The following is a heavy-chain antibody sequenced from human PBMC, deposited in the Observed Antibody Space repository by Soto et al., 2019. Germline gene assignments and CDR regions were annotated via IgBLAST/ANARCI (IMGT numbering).Heavy chain of an antibody. D-gene: IGHD2-2*01. J-gene: IGHJ5*02. CDR1: GYTFANYY. V-gene: IGHV1-46*03. Sequence: QVQLVQSGAEVKKPGASVKVSCTASGYTFANYYINCVRQAPGQGREWMGVINPSGGSASYRQKFQGRVTMTTDKSTSTVYMELSSLRSEDTAMYYCARAPRLDDCYTTNCYSDAWFDPWGQGTLVTVSS. CDR3: ARAPRLDDCYTTNCYSDAWFDP. CDR2: INPSGGSA.